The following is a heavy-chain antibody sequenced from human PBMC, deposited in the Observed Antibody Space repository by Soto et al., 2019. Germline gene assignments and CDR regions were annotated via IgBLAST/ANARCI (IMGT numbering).Heavy chain of an antibody. J-gene: IGHJ4*02. V-gene: IGHV3-15*01. CDR2: ISPSGGTT. D-gene: IGHD6-6*01. CDR1: GFTFTAYD. CDR3: TTVYSSFVDYFDY. Sequence: GGSLRLSCATSGFTFTAYDLTWVRQAPGKGLDWVSGISPSGGTTDYAAPVKGRFTISRDDSKNTLYLQMNSLKTEDTAVYYCTTVYSSFVDYFDYWGQGTLVTVSS.